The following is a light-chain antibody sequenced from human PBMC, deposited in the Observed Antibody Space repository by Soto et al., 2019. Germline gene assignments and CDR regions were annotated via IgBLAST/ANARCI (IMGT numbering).Light chain of an antibody. CDR3: CSYAGSSTPYV. J-gene: IGLJ1*01. CDR2: EVS. V-gene: IGLV2-23*02. Sequence: QSVLTQPASVSGSPGQSITISCTGTSSDVGSYNLVSWYQQHPGKAPKLMIYEVSKRPSGVSNRFFGSKSGNTASLTISGLQAEDEADYYCCSYAGSSTPYVFGTGTKVTV. CDR1: SSDVGSYNL.